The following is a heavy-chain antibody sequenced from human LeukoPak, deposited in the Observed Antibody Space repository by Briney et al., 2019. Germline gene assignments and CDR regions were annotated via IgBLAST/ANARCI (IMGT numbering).Heavy chain of an antibody. CDR1: GGSLSSGGYY. D-gene: IGHD2-2*01. CDR3: ARVHCSSTSCYDPYYYYYHMDV. J-gene: IGHJ6*03. Sequence: SETLSLTCTVSGGSLSSGGYYWSWLRQHPGKGLEWLGYIYYSGSTYYNPSLKSRITISVDTSKNQFSLKLSSVTAADTAVYYCARVHCSSTSCYDPYYYYYHMDVWGKGTTVTVSS. V-gene: IGHV4-31*03. CDR2: IYYSGST.